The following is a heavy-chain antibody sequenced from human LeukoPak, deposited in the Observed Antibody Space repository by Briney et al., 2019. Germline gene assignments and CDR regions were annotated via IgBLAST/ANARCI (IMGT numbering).Heavy chain of an antibody. D-gene: IGHD1-26*01. CDR1: GGSISSYY. CDR2: IYYSGST. CDR3: ARAIVGATYDY. V-gene: IGHV4-59*01. Sequence: SETLSLTCTVSGGSISSYYWSWIRQPPGQGLKWIGYIYYSGSTNYSPSLKSRVTISVDTSKNQFSLKLSSVTAADTAVYYCARAIVGATYDYWGQGTLVTVSS. J-gene: IGHJ4*02.